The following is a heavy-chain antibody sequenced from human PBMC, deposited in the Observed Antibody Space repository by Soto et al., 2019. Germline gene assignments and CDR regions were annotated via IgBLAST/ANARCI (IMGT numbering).Heavy chain of an antibody. CDR2: IYYSGST. CDR3: ASPKIAFYNWFDP. J-gene: IGHJ5*02. V-gene: IGHV4-39*01. CDR1: GGSISSTSHY. Sequence: SETLSLTCTVSGGSISSTSHYWGWIRQSPGKGLQWIANIYYSGSTYYNPSLKSRVTISVDTSKNQFSLKLSSVTAADTAVYYCASPKIAFYNWFDPWGQGTLVTVSS. D-gene: IGHD3-3*02.